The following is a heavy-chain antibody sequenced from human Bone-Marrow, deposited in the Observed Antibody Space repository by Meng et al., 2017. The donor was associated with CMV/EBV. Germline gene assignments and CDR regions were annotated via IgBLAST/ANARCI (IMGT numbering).Heavy chain of an antibody. D-gene: IGHD2-15*01. CDR3: AKSMYCSGGSCYPLDY. V-gene: IGHV3-30*02. CDR1: GFSFTGFG. J-gene: IGHJ4*02. CDR2: IRYDGSNK. Sequence: GGSLRLSCAGSGFSFTGFGMHWVRQAPGKGLEWVAFIRYDGSNKYYADSVKGRFTISRDNSKNTLYLQMNSLRAEDTAVYYCAKSMYCSGGSCYPLDYWGQGTLVTVSS.